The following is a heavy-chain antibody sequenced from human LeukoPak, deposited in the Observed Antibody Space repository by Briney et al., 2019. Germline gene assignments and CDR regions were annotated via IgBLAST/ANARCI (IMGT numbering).Heavy chain of an antibody. D-gene: IGHD3-22*01. V-gene: IGHV4-4*07. Sequence: SETLSLTCTVSGGSISSYYWSWIRQPAGKGLEWVGRIHNSGSTNYNPSLKSRVTISVDTSKNQFSLKLSSVTAADTAVYYCARDRDYYDSSGYYYADAFDIWGQGTMVTVSS. CDR1: GGSISSYY. CDR3: ARDRDYYDSSGYYYADAFDI. CDR2: IHNSGST. J-gene: IGHJ3*02.